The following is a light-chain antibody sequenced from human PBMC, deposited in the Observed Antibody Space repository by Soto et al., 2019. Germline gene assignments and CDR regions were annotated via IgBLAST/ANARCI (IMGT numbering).Light chain of an antibody. V-gene: IGKV1-6*02. CDR1: RDIGND. J-gene: IGKJ1*01. CDR2: SSS. CDR3: LQVFNFPRA. Sequence: AIQMTQSPSSLSASVGDTVTITCRASRDIGNDLGWYQQKPGKAPNLLIYSSSSLQSGVSSRFSGSGSGRDFALTISSLQPEDFATYYCLQVFNFPRAFGQGTKVDIK.